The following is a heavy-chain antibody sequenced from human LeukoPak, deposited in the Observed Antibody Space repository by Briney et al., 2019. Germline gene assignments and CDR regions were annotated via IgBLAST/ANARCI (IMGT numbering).Heavy chain of an antibody. Sequence: SETLSLTCAVYGGSFSGYYWSWIRQPPGKGLEWIGEINHSGSTNYNPSLKSRVTISVDTSKNQFSLKLSSVTAADTAVYYCARGRNEGSYYDFWSGYFPRPYYYYYMDVWGKGTTVTVSS. CDR1: GGSFSGYY. CDR3: ARGRNEGSYYDFWSGYFPRPYYYYYMDV. V-gene: IGHV4-34*01. J-gene: IGHJ6*03. CDR2: INHSGST. D-gene: IGHD3-3*01.